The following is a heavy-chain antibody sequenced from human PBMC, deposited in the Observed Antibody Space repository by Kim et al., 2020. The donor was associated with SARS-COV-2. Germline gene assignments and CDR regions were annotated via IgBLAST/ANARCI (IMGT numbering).Heavy chain of an antibody. CDR3: ARDYDYVWGSSLRYYYGMDV. D-gene: IGHD3-16*01. J-gene: IGHJ6*02. CDR1: GFTFSSYE. V-gene: IGHV3-48*03. Sequence: GGSLRLSCAASGFTFSSYEMNWVRQAPGKGLEWVSYISSSGSTIYYADSVKGRFTISRDNAKNSLYLQMNSLRAEDTAVYYCARDYDYVWGSSLRYYYGMDVWGQGTTVTVSS. CDR2: ISSSGSTI.